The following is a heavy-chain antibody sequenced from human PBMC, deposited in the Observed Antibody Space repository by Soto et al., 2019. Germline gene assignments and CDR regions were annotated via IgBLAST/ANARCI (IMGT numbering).Heavy chain of an antibody. Sequence: ASVKVSWKASGYTFTGYYMHWVRQAPGQGLEWMGWINPNSGGTNYAQKFQGIVTITADESTSTAYMGLSSLRSEYTAVYYCAPPYSCGSGSPPQYYYGREVGGKGPTVTFPS. CDR3: APPYSCGSGSPPQYYYGREV. J-gene: IGHJ6*04. D-gene: IGHD3-10*01. CDR1: GYTFTGYY. CDR2: INPNSGGT. V-gene: IGHV1-2*02.